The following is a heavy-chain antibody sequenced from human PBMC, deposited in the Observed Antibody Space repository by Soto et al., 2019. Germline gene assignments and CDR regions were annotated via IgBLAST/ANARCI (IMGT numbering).Heavy chain of an antibody. Sequence: LRLSCAASGFTFSDYYMSWIRQAPGQGLEWVSSISGSGGSIYYADSVKGRFTISRDNSKNTLYLQMNSLRAEDTAVYYCAKKGQQWPPEPDYFDYWGQGTLVTVSS. CDR1: GFTFSDYY. CDR2: ISGSGGSI. J-gene: IGHJ4*02. D-gene: IGHD6-19*01. CDR3: AKKGQQWPPEPDYFDY. V-gene: IGHV3-11*01.